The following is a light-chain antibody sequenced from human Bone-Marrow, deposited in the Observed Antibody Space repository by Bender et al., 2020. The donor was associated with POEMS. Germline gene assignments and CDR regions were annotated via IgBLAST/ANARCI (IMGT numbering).Light chain of an antibody. CDR1: SPNIGAHA. Sequence: QSVLTQPPSASGTPGQRVTISCSGGSPNIGAHAVNWYQHLPGTAPKLIIYDVNTRPSGVPDRFSGSKSGNTASLTISGLQAEDEADYYCAVWDDSLNGWVFGGGTKLTVL. CDR2: DVN. CDR3: AVWDDSLNGWV. V-gene: IGLV1-44*01. J-gene: IGLJ3*02.